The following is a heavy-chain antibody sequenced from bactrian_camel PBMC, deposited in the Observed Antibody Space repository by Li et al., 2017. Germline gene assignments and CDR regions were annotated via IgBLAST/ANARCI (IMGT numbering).Heavy chain of an antibody. V-gene: IGHV3S1*01. D-gene: IGHD2*01. CDR2: IYTGGTPT. CDR1: GFTSGLTLETKC. Sequence: HVQLVESGGGSVQQGGSLNVSCLASGFTSGLTLETKCMGWFRQAPGKEREAVAMIYTGGTPTYYADSVKGRFTVSRDDAKNAVYLQLNNLQSEDTALYYCAALAWGFNYWARGPRSPSP. J-gene: IGHJ4*01.